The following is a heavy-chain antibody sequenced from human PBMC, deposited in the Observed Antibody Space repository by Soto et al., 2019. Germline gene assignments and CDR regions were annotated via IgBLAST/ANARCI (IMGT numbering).Heavy chain of an antibody. V-gene: IGHV1-18*01. CDR2: ISAYNGNT. CDR3: ARVKSSPTYYSYSGMDV. D-gene: IGHD2-2*01. J-gene: IGHJ6*02. Sequence: QVQLVQSGAEVKKPGASVKVSCKASGYTFTSYGISWVRQAPGQGLEWMGWISAYNGNTNYAQKLQGRVTMTTDTSTSTVYMERRSLRSDDTAVYYCARVKSSPTYYSYSGMDVWGPGTTVNVSS. CDR1: GYTFTSYG.